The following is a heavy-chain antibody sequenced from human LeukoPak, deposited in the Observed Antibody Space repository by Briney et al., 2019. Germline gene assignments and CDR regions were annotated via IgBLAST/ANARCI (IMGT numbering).Heavy chain of an antibody. CDR3: ARYTPPIGYCSSTSCYAFDY. Sequence: GESLKISCKGSGYSFTSYWIGWVRQMPGKGLEWMGIIYPGDSDTRYSPSFQGQVTISADKSISTAYLQWSSLKASDTAMYYCARYTPPIGYCSSTSCYAFDYWGQGTLVTVSS. D-gene: IGHD2-2*01. CDR1: GYSFTSYW. V-gene: IGHV5-51*01. CDR2: IYPGDSDT. J-gene: IGHJ4*02.